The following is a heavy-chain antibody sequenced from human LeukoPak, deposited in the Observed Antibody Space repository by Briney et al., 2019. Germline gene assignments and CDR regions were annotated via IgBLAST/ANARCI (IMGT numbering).Heavy chain of an antibody. J-gene: IGHJ4*02. V-gene: IGHV1-18*01. CDR2: ISGYNGNT. Sequence: GASVMVSCKTSGYTFTNHGISWVRQAPGQGLEWMGWISGYNGNTNYVQKFRGRITMTTDTSTSTAYLQLRSLRSDNTALYYCARDLSLGRQDDGEPFDFWGQGTLVTVSS. CDR1: GYTFTNHG. D-gene: IGHD4-17*01. CDR3: ARDLSLGRQDDGEPFDF.